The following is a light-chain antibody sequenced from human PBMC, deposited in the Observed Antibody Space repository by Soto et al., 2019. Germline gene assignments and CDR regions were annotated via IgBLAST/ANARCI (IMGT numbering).Light chain of an antibody. Sequence: DIVMTQSPDSLAVSLGERATINCKSSQSLLYSSNNKNYLAWYQQKPGQPPKLLISWASTRESGVPDRFGGSGSGTDFPLTISSLQAEDVAVYYCQQYYTGRTFGQGTKVEIK. CDR3: QQYYTGRT. CDR1: QSLLYSSNNKNY. CDR2: WAS. J-gene: IGKJ1*01. V-gene: IGKV4-1*01.